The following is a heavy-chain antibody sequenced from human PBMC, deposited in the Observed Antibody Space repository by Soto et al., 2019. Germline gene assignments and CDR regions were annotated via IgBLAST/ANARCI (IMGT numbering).Heavy chain of an antibody. CDR2: ISAYNGNT. D-gene: IGHD3-9*01. CDR3: ARVGATYYDVLTNQYYWFDH. J-gene: IGHJ5*02. CDR1: GCTFTSYG. V-gene: IGHV1-18*01. Sequence: QVQLVQSGTEVKKPGASVKVSCKASGCTFTSYGISWVRQAPGQGLEWMGWISAYNGNTNYAQKLHGRLTMTTDTSTSTAYMELRSLRSDDTAVYYCARVGATYYDVLTNQYYWFDHWGQGTLVTVSS.